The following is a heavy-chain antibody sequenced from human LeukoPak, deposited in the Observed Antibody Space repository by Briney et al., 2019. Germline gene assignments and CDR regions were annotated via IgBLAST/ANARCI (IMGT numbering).Heavy chain of an antibody. CDR3: ASSRGGYYYPIDY. Sequence: SETLSLTCTVSGGSISTYYWSWIRQPPGKGLEWIGYVYYSGGTNYNPSLKSRVTMSVDTSKNQFSLNLSSVTDADTAVYYCASSRGGYYYPIDYWGQGALVTASS. J-gene: IGHJ4*02. CDR1: GGSISTYY. CDR2: VYYSGGT. D-gene: IGHD3-22*01. V-gene: IGHV4-59*01.